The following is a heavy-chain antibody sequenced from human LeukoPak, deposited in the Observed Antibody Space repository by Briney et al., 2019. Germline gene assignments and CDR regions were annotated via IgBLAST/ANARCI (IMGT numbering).Heavy chain of an antibody. CDR1: GGSFSDYY. Sequence: PSETLSLTCAVYGGSFSDYYWSWIRQPPGKGLEGIGEINHSGSTNYNPSLKSRVTISVDTSKNQFSLKLSSVTAADTAVYCCARGFFESYSSAWSRYFDYWGQGTLVTVSS. CDR2: INHSGST. D-gene: IGHD6-19*01. CDR3: ARGFFESYSSAWSRYFDY. V-gene: IGHV4-34*01. J-gene: IGHJ4*02.